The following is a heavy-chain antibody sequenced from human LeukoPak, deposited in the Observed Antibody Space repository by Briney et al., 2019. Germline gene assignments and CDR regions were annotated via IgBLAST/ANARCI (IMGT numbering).Heavy chain of an antibody. CDR3: ARGYCSGGSCYSSYYYSYMDV. J-gene: IGHJ6*03. CDR2: INYSGST. V-gene: IGHV4-59*12. Sequence: SETLSLTCTVSGGSISSYYWSWIRQPPGKGLEWIGSINYSGSTYYNPSLKSRVTISVDRSKNQFSLKLSSVTAADTAVYYCARGYCSGGSCYSSYYYSYMDVWGKGTTVTVSS. CDR1: GGSISSYY. D-gene: IGHD2-15*01.